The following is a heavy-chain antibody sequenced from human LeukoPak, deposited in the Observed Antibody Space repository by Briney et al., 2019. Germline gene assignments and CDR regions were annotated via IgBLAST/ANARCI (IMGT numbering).Heavy chain of an antibody. CDR2: INHSGST. J-gene: IGHJ4*02. Sequence: PSETLSLTCAVYGGSFSGYYWSWIRQPPGKGLEWIGEINHSGSTNYNPSLKSRVTISVDTSKNQFSLKLSSVTAADTAVYYCARVGDCGGDCYRWYFDYWGQGTLVTVSS. D-gene: IGHD2-21*02. CDR3: ARVGDCGGDCYRWYFDY. CDR1: GGSFSGYY. V-gene: IGHV4-34*01.